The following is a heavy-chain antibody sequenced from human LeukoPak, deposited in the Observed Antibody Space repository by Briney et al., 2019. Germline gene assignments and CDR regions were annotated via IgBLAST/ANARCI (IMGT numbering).Heavy chain of an antibody. CDR1: GGSFSGYY. J-gene: IGHJ5*02. CDR2: INHSGST. V-gene: IGHV4-34*01. Sequence: TSETLSLTCAVYGGSFSGYYWSWIRQPPGKGLEWIGEINHSGSTNYNPSLKRRVTISVDTSKNQVSSKLSSVTAADTAVYYCARGLVAKAGVAARRGWFDPWGQGTLVTVSS. CDR3: ARGLVAKAGVAARRGWFDP. D-gene: IGHD2-15*01.